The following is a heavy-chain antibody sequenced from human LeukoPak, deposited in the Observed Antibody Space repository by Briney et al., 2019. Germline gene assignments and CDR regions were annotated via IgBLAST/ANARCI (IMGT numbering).Heavy chain of an antibody. V-gene: IGHV1-2*02. CDR1: GYTFTGYY. D-gene: IGHD3-10*01. Sequence: GASVKVSCKASGYTFTGYYMHWVRQAPGQGLELMGWINPNSGGTNYAQKFQGRVTMTRDTSISTAYMELSRLRSDDTAVYYCARGSITMVRGVSYYFDYWGQGTLVTVSS. CDR2: INPNSGGT. J-gene: IGHJ4*02. CDR3: ARGSITMVRGVSYYFDY.